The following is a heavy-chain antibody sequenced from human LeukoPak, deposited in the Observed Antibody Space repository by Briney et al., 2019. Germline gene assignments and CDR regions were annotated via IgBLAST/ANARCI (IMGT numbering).Heavy chain of an antibody. CDR2: IKQDGSEK. CDR1: GFTFSSYW. J-gene: IGHJ4*02. CDR3: ARDVSDDYSNLQDLDY. D-gene: IGHD4-11*01. Sequence: PGGSLRLSCAASGFTFSSYWMSWVRQAPGKGLEWVANIKQDGSEKYYVDSVKGRFTISRDNAKNSLHLQMNSLRAEDTAVYYCARDVSDDYSNLQDLDYWGQGTLVTVSS. V-gene: IGHV3-7*01.